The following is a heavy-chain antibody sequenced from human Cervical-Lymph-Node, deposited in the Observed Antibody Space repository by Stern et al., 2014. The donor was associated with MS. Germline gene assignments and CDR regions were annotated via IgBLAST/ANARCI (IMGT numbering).Heavy chain of an antibody. J-gene: IGHJ5*02. CDR3: ARATHL. CDR2: IYYRGNT. CDR1: GASITSYY. V-gene: IGHV4-59*01. Sequence: VQLVESGPGLLRPSETLSLTCTVSGASITSYYWSWIRQPPGKGLEWIGYIYYRGNTNYNASLKGRVAISIGTSKTQFSLRLSSVTAADTAVYYCARATHLWGQGTLVTVSS.